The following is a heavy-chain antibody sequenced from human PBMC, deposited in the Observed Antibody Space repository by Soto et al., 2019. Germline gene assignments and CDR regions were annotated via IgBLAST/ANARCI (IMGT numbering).Heavy chain of an antibody. J-gene: IGHJ4*02. Sequence: VKVSCKASGGTFSSYAISWVRQAPGQGLEWMGGIIPIFGTANYAQKFQGRVTITADESTSTAYMELSSLRSEDTAVYYCASGSYYYDSSVLFFHYWGQGTLVTV. CDR3: ASGSYYYDSSVLFFHY. D-gene: IGHD3-22*01. CDR2: IIPIFGTA. V-gene: IGHV1-69*01. CDR1: GGTFSSYA.